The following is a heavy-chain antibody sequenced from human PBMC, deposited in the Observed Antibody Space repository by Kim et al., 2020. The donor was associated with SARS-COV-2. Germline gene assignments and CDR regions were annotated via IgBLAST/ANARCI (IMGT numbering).Heavy chain of an antibody. CDR3: AREDIVEFDP. CDR1: GFTFSNYA. Sequence: GGSLRLSCAASGFTFSNYAMNWVRQAPGKGLEWVSSISGNSGSTYYADSVKGRFTISRDNPKNTLYLQMNSLRAEDTAVYYCAREDIVEFDPWGQGTLVTVSS. J-gene: IGHJ5*02. D-gene: IGHD2-15*01. CDR2: ISGNSGST. V-gene: IGHV3-23*01.